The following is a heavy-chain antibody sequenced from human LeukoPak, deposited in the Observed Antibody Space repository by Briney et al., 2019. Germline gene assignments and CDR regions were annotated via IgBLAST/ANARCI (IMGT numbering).Heavy chain of an antibody. D-gene: IGHD1-26*01. CDR2: INTNTGNP. J-gene: IGHJ4*02. V-gene: IGHV7-4-1*02. CDR3: ARDFEVGATSDFFG. Sequence: GASVKVSCKASGYTFTSYAMNWVRQAPGQGLEWMGWINTNTGNPTYAQGFTGRFVFSLDTSVSTAYLQISSLKAEDTAVYYCARDFEVGATSDFFGWGQGTLVTVSS. CDR1: GYTFTSYA.